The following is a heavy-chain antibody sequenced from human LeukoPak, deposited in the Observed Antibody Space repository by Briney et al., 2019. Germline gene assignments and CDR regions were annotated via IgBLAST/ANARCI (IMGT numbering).Heavy chain of an antibody. CDR2: IYPGDYDT. Sequence: AREALKISRKGLGNRFTMYWIGWVRQMPGKGLEWMAIIYPGDYDTRYSRSFQGQVTISDDKSTSTAYLQWNSVKASDTAMYYCARHMGSYYYGMDVGGPGTTVTVSS. D-gene: IGHD3-10*01. V-gene: IGHV5-51*01. CDR3: ARHMGSYYYGMDV. CDR1: GNRFTMYW. J-gene: IGHJ6*01.